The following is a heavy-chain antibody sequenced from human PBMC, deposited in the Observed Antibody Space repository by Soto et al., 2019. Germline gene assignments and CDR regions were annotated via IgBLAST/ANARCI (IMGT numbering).Heavy chain of an antibody. J-gene: IGHJ6*02. CDR1: GFTFSSYA. CDR3: VRAAQKDYYYGMDV. CDR2: INSNGGST. V-gene: IGHV3-64D*06. Sequence: QPGGSLRLSCSASGFTFSSYAMHWVRQAPGKGLEYLSGINSNGGSTYFADSVKGRFTISRDNSNNTLSLQMSSLRAEDTAAYFCVRAAQKDYYYGMDVWGQGTTVTVSS. D-gene: IGHD6-13*01.